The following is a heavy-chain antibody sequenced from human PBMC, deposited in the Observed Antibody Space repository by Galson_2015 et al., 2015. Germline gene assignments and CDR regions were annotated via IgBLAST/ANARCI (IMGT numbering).Heavy chain of an antibody. CDR1: GGTFSSYA. Sequence: SVKVSCKASGGTFSSYAISWVRQAPGQGLEWMGGIIPIFGIANYAQKFQGRVTITADKSTSTAYMELSSLRSEDTAVYYCARKIAAAGTRGWCDPCGQGTLVTVSS. J-gene: IGHJ5*02. CDR2: IIPIFGIA. V-gene: IGHV1-69*10. CDR3: ARKIAAAGTRGWCDP. D-gene: IGHD6-13*01.